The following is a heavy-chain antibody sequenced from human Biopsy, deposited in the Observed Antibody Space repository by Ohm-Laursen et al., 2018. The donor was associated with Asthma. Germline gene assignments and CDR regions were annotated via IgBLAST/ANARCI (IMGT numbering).Heavy chain of an antibody. D-gene: IGHD3-10*01. J-gene: IGHJ4*02. Sequence: ASLKISCKTSGSIFTSYWIGWVRQMPGKGLEWMAIIFPDDSDTIYSPSFQGQVTISADKSISTVYLQWSSLKASDTAKYYCARLPYGSGSFFDFWGQGTQVTVAS. CDR3: ARLPYGSGSFFDF. CDR2: IFPDDSDT. CDR1: GSIFTSYW. V-gene: IGHV5-51*01.